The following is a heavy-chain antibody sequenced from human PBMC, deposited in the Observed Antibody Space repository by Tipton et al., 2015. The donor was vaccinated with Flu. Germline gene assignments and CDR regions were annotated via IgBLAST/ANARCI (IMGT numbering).Heavy chain of an antibody. CDR2: VYNSGSS. D-gene: IGHD3-22*01. CDR1: GGSISSYH. V-gene: IGHV4-59*01. Sequence: TLSLTCTVSGGSISSYHWCWIRQPPGKGLEWIAYVYNSGSSNYNPSLKSRVTISVVTSKNQFSLKLSSVTAADTAVYYCARAGGGYSFDYWGQGTLVTVSS. CDR3: ARAGGGYSFDY. J-gene: IGHJ4*02.